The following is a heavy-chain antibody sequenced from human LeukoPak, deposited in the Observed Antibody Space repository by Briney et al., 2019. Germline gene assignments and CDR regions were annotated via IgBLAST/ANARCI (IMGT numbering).Heavy chain of an antibody. CDR2: ISSSGSTI. V-gene: IGHV3-48*03. CDR3: ARDLLLQVDTAMASGDY. CDR1: GFTFSSYE. D-gene: IGHD5-18*01. Sequence: PGGSLRLSCAASGFTFSSYEMNWVRQAPGKGLEWVSYISSSGSTIYYADSVKGRFTISRDNAKNSLYLQMYSLRAEDTAVYYCARDLLLQVDTAMASGDYWGQGTLVTVSS. J-gene: IGHJ4*02.